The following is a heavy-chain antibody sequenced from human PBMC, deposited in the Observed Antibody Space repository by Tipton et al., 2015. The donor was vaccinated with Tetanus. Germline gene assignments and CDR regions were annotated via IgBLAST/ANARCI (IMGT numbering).Heavy chain of an antibody. CDR1: GASINAGGYL. Sequence: TLSLTCNLSGASINAGGYLWTWVRQHPGKGLEWIGNIYYDTARTSHVPSLASRVSIPVDTSKNQFSLRLTSVTAADTAVYYCASGLPRESFYLDYWGQGKQVTVSS. D-gene: IGHD3-3*01. J-gene: IGHJ4*02. V-gene: IGHV4-31*03. CDR3: ASGLPRESFYLDY. CDR2: IYYDTART.